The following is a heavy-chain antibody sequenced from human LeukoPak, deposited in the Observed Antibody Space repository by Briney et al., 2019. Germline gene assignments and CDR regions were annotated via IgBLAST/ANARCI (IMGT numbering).Heavy chain of an antibody. J-gene: IGHJ5*02. CDR3: ARGLVDRSWFGELENWFVP. CDR2: ISSSGSTI. V-gene: IGHV3-48*03. Sequence: GGSLRLSCAASGFTFSSYEMNWVRQAPGKGLEWVSYISSSGSTIYYADSVKGRFTISRDNAKNSLYLQMNSLRAEDTAVYYCARGLVDRSWFGELENWFVPWGQGTLVTVSS. CDR1: GFTFSSYE. D-gene: IGHD3-10*01.